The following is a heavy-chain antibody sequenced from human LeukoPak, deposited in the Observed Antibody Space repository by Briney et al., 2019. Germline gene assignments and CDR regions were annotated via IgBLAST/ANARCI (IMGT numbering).Heavy chain of an antibody. CDR1: GFNFNTFW. V-gene: IGHV3-7*01. CDR2: IKEDRSEE. D-gene: IGHD2-2*01. Sequence: GGSLRLSCAASGFNFNTFWMTWVRQAPGKGLEWVANIKEDRSEEYYVDSVKGRFTISRDNAKNSLYLQMNSLRAEDTAVYYCARPRYCSSISCYFHAFDVWGQGTMVTVSS. J-gene: IGHJ3*01. CDR3: ARPRYCSSISCYFHAFDV.